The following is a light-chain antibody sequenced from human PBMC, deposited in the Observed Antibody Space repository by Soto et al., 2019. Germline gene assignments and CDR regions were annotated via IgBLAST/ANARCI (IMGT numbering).Light chain of an antibody. CDR1: QSISSY. J-gene: IGKJ4*01. CDR2: AAS. CDR3: QQSYSTPFT. Sequence: DIQMTQSPSSLSASVGDRVTITCRASQSISSYLNWYQQKPGKAPKLLIYAASSLQSGVPSRFSGSGSGTDFTLPISSLQPEDFATYYCQQSYSTPFTFGGGTKGEIK. V-gene: IGKV1-39*01.